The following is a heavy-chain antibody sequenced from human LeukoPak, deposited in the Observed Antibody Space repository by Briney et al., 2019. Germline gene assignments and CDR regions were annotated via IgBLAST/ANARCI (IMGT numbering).Heavy chain of an antibody. CDR3: ARQGGDYDFWSGLIPGWFDP. J-gene: IGHJ5*02. V-gene: IGHV4-59*01. CDR2: IYYSGST. Sequence: NPSETLSLTCTVSGGSISSYYWSWIRQPPGKGLEWIGYIYYSGSTNYNPSLKSRVTISVDTSKNQFSLKLSSVTAADTAVYYCARQGGDYDFWSGLIPGWFDPWGQGTLVTVSS. CDR1: GGSISSYY. D-gene: IGHD3-3*01.